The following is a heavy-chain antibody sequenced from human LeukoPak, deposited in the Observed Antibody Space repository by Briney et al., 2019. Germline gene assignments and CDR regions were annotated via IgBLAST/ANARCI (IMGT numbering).Heavy chain of an antibody. D-gene: IGHD3-10*01. CDR1: GDTISAYS. V-gene: IGHV1-69*06. CDR2: IIPIFGRA. Sequence: ASVKVSCKAAGDTISAYSLNWVRQAPGQGLEWMGGIIPIFGRAYYAQNFQGRVTITADKSTSTAYMELSSLGSEDTAIYYCAKGRGRLNVNRGVYNYHYYMEVWGTGTTVIVSS. J-gene: IGHJ6*03. CDR3: AKGRGRLNVNRGVYNYHYYMEV.